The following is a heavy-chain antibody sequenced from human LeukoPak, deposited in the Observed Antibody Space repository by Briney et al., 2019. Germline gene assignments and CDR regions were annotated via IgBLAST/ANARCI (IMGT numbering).Heavy chain of an antibody. Sequence: GGSLRLSCAASGFTFSSYAMSWVRQAPAKGLEWVSAISGSGGSTYYADSVKGRFTISRDNSKNTLYLQMNSLRAEDTAVYYCWFRYQLLSIDYWGQGTLVTVSS. J-gene: IGHJ4*02. CDR1: GFTFSSYA. V-gene: IGHV3-23*01. CDR2: ISGSGGST. D-gene: IGHD2-2*01. CDR3: WFRYQLLSIDY.